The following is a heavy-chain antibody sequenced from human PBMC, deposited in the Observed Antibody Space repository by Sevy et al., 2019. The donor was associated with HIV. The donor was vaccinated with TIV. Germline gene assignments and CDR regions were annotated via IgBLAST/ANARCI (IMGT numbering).Heavy chain of an antibody. CDR3: ATGAGL. V-gene: IGHV3-7*01. J-gene: IGHJ4*02. CDR1: GLTFSNYW. CDR2: IKEDGSGK. Sequence: GGSLRLSCVVSGLTFSNYWMTWVRQAPGKGPEWVANIKEDGSGKYYLFSVKDRFTISRDNAKNSLFLQMNSLRVDDTGVYYCATGAGLWGQGTLVTVSS. D-gene: IGHD6-19*01.